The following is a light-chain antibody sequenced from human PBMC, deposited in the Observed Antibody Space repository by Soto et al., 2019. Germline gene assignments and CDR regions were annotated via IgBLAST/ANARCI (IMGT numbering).Light chain of an antibody. V-gene: IGKV1-5*03. Sequence: DIQMTQSPSTLSASVGDRVTITCRASQYISSWLAWYQQKPGKAPKLLIYKASSLESGVPSRFSGGGTGTEFALTISSLQPDDFATYYCQQYNSQRTFGQAPKVEIK. CDR3: QQYNSQRT. J-gene: IGKJ1*01. CDR1: QYISSW. CDR2: KAS.